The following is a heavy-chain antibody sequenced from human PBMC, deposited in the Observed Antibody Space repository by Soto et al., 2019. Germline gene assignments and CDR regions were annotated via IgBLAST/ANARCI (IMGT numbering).Heavy chain of an antibody. J-gene: IGHJ4*02. V-gene: IGHV1-46*01. CDR1: GYTFTSYY. D-gene: IGHD5-18*01. CDR3: ARVGGYSYGGVDY. CDR2: INPSGGST. Sequence: QVQLVQSGAEVKKPGASVKVSCKASGYTFTSYYMHWVRQAPGQGLEWMGIINPSGGSTTYAQKFQXRFXMTRDTSTSTVYMELSSLRSEDTAVYYCARVGGYSYGGVDYWGQGTLVTVSS.